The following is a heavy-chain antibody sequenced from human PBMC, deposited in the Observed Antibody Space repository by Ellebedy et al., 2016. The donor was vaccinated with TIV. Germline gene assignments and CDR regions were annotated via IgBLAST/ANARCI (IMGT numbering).Heavy chain of an antibody. CDR3: ARLIPWWDSSGYYDDY. Sequence: SETLSLTCTVSGGSIFGSSYYWGWIRQPPGKGLEWIGTINYSGNTYWNPSLQSRVTISVDTTKNQFSLKLSSVTAADTAAYYCARLIPWWDSSGYYDDYWGQGALVTVSS. CDR1: GGSIFGSSYY. J-gene: IGHJ4*02. V-gene: IGHV4-39*01. D-gene: IGHD3-22*01. CDR2: INYSGNT.